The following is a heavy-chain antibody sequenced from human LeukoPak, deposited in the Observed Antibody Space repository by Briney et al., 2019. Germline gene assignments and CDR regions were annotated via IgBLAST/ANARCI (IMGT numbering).Heavy chain of an antibody. Sequence: SGGSLRLSCAASGFTFSSYAMSWVRQAPGKGLEWVSAISGSGGSTYYADSVKGRFTISRDNSKNALYLQMNSLRAEDTAVYYCAKGDGDYKWLDAFDIWGQGTMVTVSS. CDR1: GFTFSSYA. CDR2: ISGSGGST. J-gene: IGHJ3*02. CDR3: AKGDGDYKWLDAFDI. V-gene: IGHV3-23*01. D-gene: IGHD4-17*01.